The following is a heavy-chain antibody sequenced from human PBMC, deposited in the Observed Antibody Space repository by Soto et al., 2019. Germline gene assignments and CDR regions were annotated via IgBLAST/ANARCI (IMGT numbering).Heavy chain of an antibody. V-gene: IGHV1-18*01. CDR3: ARVVGALGHWFDP. CDR2: ISAYNGNT. J-gene: IGHJ5*02. Sequence: QVQLVQSGAEVKKPGASVKVSCKASGYTFTSYGISWVRQAPGQGLEWMGRISAYNGNTNYAQKLQGRVTMTTDTSTSPDYMELRSLRSDDTAVYYCARVVGALGHWFDPWGQGTLVTVSS. CDR1: GYTFTSYG. D-gene: IGHD1-26*01.